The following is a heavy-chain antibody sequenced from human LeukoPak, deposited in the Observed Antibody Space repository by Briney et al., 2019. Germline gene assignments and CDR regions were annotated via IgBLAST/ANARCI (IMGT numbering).Heavy chain of an antibody. Sequence: GESLKISCKGSGYSFSSYWIGWVRQMPGKSLEWMGIIYPGDSDTRYSPSFQGQVTISADKSISTAHLQWSSLKASDTAIYYCARRVFSSSWYYFDFWGQGTLVTVSS. CDR1: GYSFSSYW. CDR2: IYPGDSDT. CDR3: ARRVFSSSWYYFDF. V-gene: IGHV5-51*01. J-gene: IGHJ4*02. D-gene: IGHD6-13*01.